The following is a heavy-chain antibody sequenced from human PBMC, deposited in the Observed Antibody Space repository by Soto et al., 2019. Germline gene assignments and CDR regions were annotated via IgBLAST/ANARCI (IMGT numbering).Heavy chain of an antibody. CDR1: GYTFSDYD. V-gene: IGHV1-8*01. D-gene: IGHD3-16*01. CDR2: MNPYSGNT. Sequence: QVQLVQSGAEVKKPGDSVKVSCKASGYTFSDYDINWVRQAAGQGLEWMGWMNPYSGNTGYAQKFQGRVIMTTDTPITTAYLELSSLTFEDTAIYYCARVRFRRTWFDPWGQGTLVTVSS. J-gene: IGHJ5*02. CDR3: ARVRFRRTWFDP.